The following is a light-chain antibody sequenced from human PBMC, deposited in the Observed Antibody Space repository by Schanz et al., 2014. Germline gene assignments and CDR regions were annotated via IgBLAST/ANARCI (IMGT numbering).Light chain of an antibody. V-gene: IGKV3D-15*01. CDR3: QQYNNWLTT. Sequence: EIVMTQSPATLSVSPGEGVTLSCRASQSVSSSNLAWYQQKPGQAPRLLIYAASSRATGIPDRFSGAGSGTDFTLTISSLQSEDVAVYYCQQYNNWLTTFGQGTKVEIK. CDR1: QSVSSSN. J-gene: IGKJ1*01. CDR2: AAS.